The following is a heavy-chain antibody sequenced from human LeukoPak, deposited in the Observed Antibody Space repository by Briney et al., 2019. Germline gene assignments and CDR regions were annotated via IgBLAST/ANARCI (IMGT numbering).Heavy chain of an antibody. CDR1: GYIFTNDA. CDR3: ARVPLPALRYFDY. J-gene: IGHJ4*02. Sequence: ASVKVSCKVSGYIFTNDAIHWVRQAPGQSLEWMGWINAGNGNTKYSQKFQGRFTITRDTSASTAYMELSSLRSEDTAVYYCARVPLPALRYFDYWGQGTLVTVSS. D-gene: IGHD4-17*01. V-gene: IGHV1-3*01. CDR2: INAGNGNT.